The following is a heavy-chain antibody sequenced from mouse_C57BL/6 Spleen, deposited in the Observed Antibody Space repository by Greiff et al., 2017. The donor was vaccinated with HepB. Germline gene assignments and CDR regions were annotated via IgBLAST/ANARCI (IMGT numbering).Heavy chain of an antibody. D-gene: IGHD2-4*01. CDR1: GFTFSDYG. CDR3: ARSYDYVFDY. J-gene: IGHJ2*01. V-gene: IGHV5-17*01. Sequence: EVKLVESGGGLVKPGGSLKLSCAASGFTFSDYGMHWVRQAPEKGLEWVAYISSGSSTIYYADTVKGRFTISRDNTKNTLFLQMTSLRSEDTAMDYCARSYDYVFDYWGQGTPLTVSS. CDR2: ISSGSSTI.